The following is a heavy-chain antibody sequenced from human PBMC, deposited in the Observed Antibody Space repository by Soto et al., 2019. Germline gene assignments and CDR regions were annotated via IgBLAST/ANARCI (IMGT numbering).Heavy chain of an antibody. V-gene: IGHV2-5*02. D-gene: IGHD1-26*01. CDR3: AHRPRIVGATRYWYFDL. J-gene: IGHJ2*01. CDR2: ISWDDDK. CDR1: GFSLSTSGVG. Sequence: QITLKESGPTLVKPTQTLTLTCTFSGFSLSTSGVGVGWIRQPPGKALEWLALISWDDDKRYSPSLKSRLTINKDTSKNQVVLTMTNMDPLETATYYFAHRPRIVGATRYWYFDLWGRGTLVTVSS.